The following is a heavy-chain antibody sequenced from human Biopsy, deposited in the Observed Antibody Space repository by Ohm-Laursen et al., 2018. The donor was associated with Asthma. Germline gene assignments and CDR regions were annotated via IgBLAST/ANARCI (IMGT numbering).Heavy chain of an antibody. Sequence: TLSLTCSVSGGAIRTSGYYWGWIRQPPGKGLEWIGSMYYSGSPYYNPSLESRVTISVDTSKNQFSLKLSSVTAADTAVYFCARHQEAASYHYDGSIAYWGQGIPVTVSS. D-gene: IGHD3-22*01. CDR2: MYYSGSP. J-gene: IGHJ4*02. CDR1: GGAIRTSGYY. CDR3: ARHQEAASYHYDGSIAY. V-gene: IGHV4-39*01.